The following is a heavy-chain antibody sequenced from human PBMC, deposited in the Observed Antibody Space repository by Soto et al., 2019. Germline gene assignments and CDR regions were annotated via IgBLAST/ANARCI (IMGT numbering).Heavy chain of an antibody. D-gene: IGHD2-2*02. CDR1: GFTFDDYA. CDR3: AKDTGEIVVPAAIGTYFDY. CDR2: ISWNSGSI. Sequence: SLRLSCAASGFTFDDYAMHWVRQAPGKGLEWVSGISWNSGSIGYADSVKGRFTISRDNAKNSLYLQMNSLRAEDTALYYCAKDTGEIVVPAAIGTYFDYWGQGTLVTVSS. V-gene: IGHV3-9*01. J-gene: IGHJ4*02.